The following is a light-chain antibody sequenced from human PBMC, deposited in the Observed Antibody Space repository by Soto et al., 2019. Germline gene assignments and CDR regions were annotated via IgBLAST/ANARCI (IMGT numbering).Light chain of an antibody. CDR2: DAS. Sequence: EIVLTQSPATLSLSPGERATLSCRASQSVSSYLAWYQQKPGQAPRLLIYDASNRATGIPARFSGSGSGTDFTLTISSLEPEDLAVYYCQQRSKWPPRFTFGPGTKVDIK. CDR3: QQRSKWPPRFT. CDR1: QSVSSY. J-gene: IGKJ3*01. V-gene: IGKV3-11*01.